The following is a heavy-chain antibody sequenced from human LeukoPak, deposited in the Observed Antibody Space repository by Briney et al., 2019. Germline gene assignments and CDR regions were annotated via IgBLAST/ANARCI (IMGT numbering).Heavy chain of an antibody. V-gene: IGHV3-30-3*01. D-gene: IGHD3-10*01. CDR3: ARESSYGSGSWGAFDI. CDR1: GFTFSSYA. J-gene: IGHJ3*02. Sequence: RGSLRLSCAASGFTFSSYAMHWVRQAPGKGLEWVAVISYDGSNKYYADSVKGRFTISRDNSKNTLYLQMNSLRAEDTAVYYCARESSYGSGSWGAFDIWGQGTMVTVSS. CDR2: ISYDGSNK.